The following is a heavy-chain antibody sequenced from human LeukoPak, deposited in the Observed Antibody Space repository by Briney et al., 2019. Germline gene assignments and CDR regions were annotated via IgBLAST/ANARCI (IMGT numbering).Heavy chain of an antibody. Sequence: SETLSLTCTVSGGSISSGGYYWSWIRQHPGKGLEWIGYIYYSGSTYYNPSPKSRVTISVDTSKNQLSLKLSSVTAADTAVYYCARGRPGGGFDYWGQGTLVTVSS. D-gene: IGHD3-10*01. CDR3: ARGRPGGGFDY. CDR2: IYYSGST. CDR1: GGSISSGGYY. V-gene: IGHV4-31*03. J-gene: IGHJ4*02.